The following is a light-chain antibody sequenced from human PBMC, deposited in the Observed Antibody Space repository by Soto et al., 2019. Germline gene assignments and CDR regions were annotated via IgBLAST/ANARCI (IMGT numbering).Light chain of an antibody. CDR1: SSDISAYNC. CDR2: DVS. Sequence: QSALTQPASVSGSPGQSIAISCTGTSSDISAYNCVSWYQQHPGKAPKLMIYDVSYRPSGVSNRFSGSISGNTASLTISGVQAEDEAVYYCSSYSRSDTFVFGSGTKLTVL. CDR3: SSYSRSDTFV. V-gene: IGLV2-14*03. J-gene: IGLJ1*01.